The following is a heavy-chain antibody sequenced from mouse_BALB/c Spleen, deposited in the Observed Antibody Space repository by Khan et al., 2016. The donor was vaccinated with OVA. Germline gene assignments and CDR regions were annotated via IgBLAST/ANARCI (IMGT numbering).Heavy chain of an antibody. CDR1: GYSITSDYA. Sequence: EVQLVESGPGLVKPSQSLSLTCTVTGYSITSDYAWNWIRQFPGNKLEWMGYINYSGSTSYNPSLKSRISIPRATSKNQFFLQLNSVTTEDTATYYCARGVRLTYWGQGTLVTVSA. CDR3: ARGVRLTY. J-gene: IGHJ3*01. CDR2: INYSGST. D-gene: IGHD2-14*01. V-gene: IGHV3-2*02.